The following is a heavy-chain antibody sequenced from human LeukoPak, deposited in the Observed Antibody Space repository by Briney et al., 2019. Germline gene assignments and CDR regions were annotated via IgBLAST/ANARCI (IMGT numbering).Heavy chain of an antibody. J-gene: IGHJ4*02. V-gene: IGHV4-39*01. D-gene: IGHD5-18*01. CDR2: IYYSGST. CDR1: GGSISSSSYY. Sequence: SETLSLTCTVSGGSISSSSYYWGWIRQPPGKGLEWIGSIYYSGSTYYNPSLKSRVTISVDTSKNQFSLKLSSVTAADTAVYYCARQRRGYSYVGAFDYWGQGTLVTVSS. CDR3: ARQRRGYSYVGAFDY.